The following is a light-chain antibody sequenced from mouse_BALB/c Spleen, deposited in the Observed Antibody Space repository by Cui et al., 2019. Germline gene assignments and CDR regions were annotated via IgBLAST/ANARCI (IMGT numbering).Light chain of an antibody. V-gene: IGKV4-80*01. J-gene: IGKJ2*01. CDR3: HQWSSYPT. Sequence: QIVLTQSPAIMSASLGEEITLTCSASSSVSYMHWYQQKSGTSPKLLIYSTTNLASGVPSRFSGSGSGTFYSLTSSGVEAEDAADYYCHQWSSYPTFGGGTKLEIK. CDR1: SSVSY. CDR2: STT.